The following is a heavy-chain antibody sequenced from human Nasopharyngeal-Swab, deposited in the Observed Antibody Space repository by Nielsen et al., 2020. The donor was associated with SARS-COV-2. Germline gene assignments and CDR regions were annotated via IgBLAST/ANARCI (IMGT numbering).Heavy chain of an antibody. CDR2: ISGSVGST. Sequence: GRSRRPSCAPSGSTFSNYAMSWVRQAPGKGLEWVSSISGSVGSTYYADSVKGRFTISRNNSKNTLSLQMNSLRAEDTAVYYCAKDGEEQQLVRYFQHWGQGTLVTVSS. V-gene: IGHV3-23*01. CDR1: GSTFSNYA. CDR3: AKDGEEQQLVRYFQH. J-gene: IGHJ1*01. D-gene: IGHD6-13*01.